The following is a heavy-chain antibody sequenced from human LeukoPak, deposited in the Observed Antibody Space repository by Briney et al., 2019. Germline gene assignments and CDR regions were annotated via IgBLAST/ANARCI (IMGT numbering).Heavy chain of an antibody. J-gene: IGHJ4*02. CDR3: ARDKIEGPTKLDY. D-gene: IGHD1-1*01. Sequence: GGSLRLFCAASGFTFSSYWMSWVREAPGKGLVWVANIKQDESEKYYVDSVKGRFTISRDNAKNSLYLQMNSLRAEDTAVYYCARDKIEGPTKLDYWGQGILVTVSS. CDR2: IKQDESEK. V-gene: IGHV3-7*01. CDR1: GFTFSSYW.